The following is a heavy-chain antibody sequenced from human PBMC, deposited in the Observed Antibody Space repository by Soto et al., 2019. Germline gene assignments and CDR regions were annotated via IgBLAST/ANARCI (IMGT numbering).Heavy chain of an antibody. J-gene: IGHJ4*02. CDR1: GFTFTDAW. CDR3: TTLHIYYFGLAERLSLSGGGAFDS. CDR2: IKSTADGGTT. Sequence: VQLVESGGGFVKPGGSLRLSCAASGFTFTDAWMTWVRQAPGKGLEWVGHIKSTADGGTTDYAEAVNARFSISRDDSKNTLSLQMNSLEAEDTAVYFFTTLHIYYFGLAERLSLSGGGAFDSWGQGALGTVSS. D-gene: IGHD3-10*01. V-gene: IGHV3-15*01.